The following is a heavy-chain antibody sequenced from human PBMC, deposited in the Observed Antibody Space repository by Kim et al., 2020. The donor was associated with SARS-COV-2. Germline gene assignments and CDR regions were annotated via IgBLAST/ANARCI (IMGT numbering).Heavy chain of an antibody. V-gene: IGHV4-39*07. CDR1: GGSISSSSYY. J-gene: IGHJ4*02. Sequence: SETLSLTCTVSGGSISSSSYYWGWIRQPPGKGLEWIGSIYYSGSTYYNPSLKSRVTISVDTSKNQFSLKLSSVTAADTAVYYCARGARRDGTTDYWGQGT. CDR2: IYYSGST. D-gene: IGHD6-6*01. CDR3: ARGARRDGTTDY.